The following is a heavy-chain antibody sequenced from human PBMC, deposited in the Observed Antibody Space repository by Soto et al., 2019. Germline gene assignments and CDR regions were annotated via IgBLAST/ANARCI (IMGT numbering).Heavy chain of an antibody. J-gene: IGHJ4*02. V-gene: IGHV3-23*01. Sequence: EVQLLESGGGLVQSRGSLRLSCAVSGITFRSHALSWVRKAPGKGLEWVSGISGSGADTHYSDSVKGRFTISRDNSKNALSLQMSNLRANDTAVYYCAKEHGDGTRIITSYFDYWGRGTLVTVSS. CDR3: AKEHGDGTRIITSYFDY. CDR2: ISGSGADT. CDR1: GITFRSHA. D-gene: IGHD1-1*01.